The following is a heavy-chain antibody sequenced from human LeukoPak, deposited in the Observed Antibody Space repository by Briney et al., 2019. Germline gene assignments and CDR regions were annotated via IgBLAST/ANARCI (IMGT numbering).Heavy chain of an antibody. V-gene: IGHV4-4*07. CDR2: IYTSGST. Sequence: PSETLSLTCAVYGGSISSYYWSWIRQPAGKGLEWIGRIYTSGSTNYNPSLKSRVTMSVDTSKNQFSLKLSSVTAADTAVYYCARDSPAYYYDSSGYYDAFDIWGQGTMVTVSS. CDR1: GGSISSYY. J-gene: IGHJ3*02. D-gene: IGHD3-22*01. CDR3: ARDSPAYYYDSSGYYDAFDI.